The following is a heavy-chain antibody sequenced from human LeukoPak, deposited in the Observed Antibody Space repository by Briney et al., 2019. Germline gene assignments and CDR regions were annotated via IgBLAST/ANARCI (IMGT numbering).Heavy chain of an antibody. CDR1: GFTFSSYG. CDR3: AHMDTTVTTH. D-gene: IGHD4-17*01. Sequence: GGSLRLSCAASGFTFSSYGMHWVRQAPGKGLEWVAFIRYDGSNKYYADSVKGRFTISRDNSKNTLYLQMNSLRAEDTAVYYCAHMDTTVTTHWGQGTLVTVSS. CDR2: IRYDGSNK. V-gene: IGHV3-30*02. J-gene: IGHJ4*02.